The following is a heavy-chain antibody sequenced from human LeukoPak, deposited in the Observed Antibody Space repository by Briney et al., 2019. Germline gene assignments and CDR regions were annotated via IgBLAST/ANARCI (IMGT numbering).Heavy chain of an antibody. D-gene: IGHD6-13*01. Sequence: GAALKISCKGSGYSFTSYWSGWLRQLPGKGQEWVGIIYPGDSDTRYSPSFQGQVTISADKSISTAYLQWSSLKASDTAMYYCARLVFAAATISPFDYWGQGTLVTVSS. CDR2: IYPGDSDT. CDR3: ARLVFAAATISPFDY. CDR1: GYSFTSYW. J-gene: IGHJ4*02. V-gene: IGHV5-51*01.